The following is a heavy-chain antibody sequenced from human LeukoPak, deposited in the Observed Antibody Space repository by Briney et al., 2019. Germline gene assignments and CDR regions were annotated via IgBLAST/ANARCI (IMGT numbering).Heavy chain of an antibody. CDR3: ARHVDGTGLDY. V-gene: IGHV5-10-1*04. CDR1: GYRFTSYW. J-gene: IGHJ4*02. CDR2: IDPADSYI. D-gene: IGHD6-19*01. Sequence: GESLRISCKGPGYRFTSYWISWVHQMPGKGLEWMGRIDPADSYINYSPSFQGQVTFSAEKSISTAYLQWSSLKASDTAMYYCARHVDGTGLDYWGQGTLVTVSS.